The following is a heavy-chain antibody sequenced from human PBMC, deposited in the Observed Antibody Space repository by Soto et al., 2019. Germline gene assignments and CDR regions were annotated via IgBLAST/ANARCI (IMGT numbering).Heavy chain of an antibody. CDR1: GFTFSNYA. D-gene: IGHD2-2*01. Sequence: EVQLVESGGGLVQPGRSLRLSCAASGFTFSNYAMNWVRQAPGKGLEWVSTITADATYYADSVKGRFTISRDNSENTLHLQMNSLRADDTAVYYCAKGTIGYCSRTSCLYYYDYWGQGTLVTVSS. V-gene: IGHV3-23*04. CDR3: AKGTIGYCSRTSCLYYYDY. CDR2: ITADAT. J-gene: IGHJ4*02.